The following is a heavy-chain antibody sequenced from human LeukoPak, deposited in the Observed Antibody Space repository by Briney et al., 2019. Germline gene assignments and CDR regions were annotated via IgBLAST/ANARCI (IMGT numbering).Heavy chain of an antibody. V-gene: IGHV3-48*01. D-gene: IGHD3-3*01. CDR1: GFTFSSYS. CDR2: ITGSLNSI. J-gene: IGHJ5*02. CDR3: ARDMSSSTIFGVVTEFDP. Sequence: GGSLRLSCAASGFTFSSYSMNWVRQAPGKGLEWISYITGSLNSIHYADSVKGRFTISRDNAKNSVYLQMNGLRLEDTAVYHCARDMSSSTIFGVVTEFDPWGQGTLVTVSS.